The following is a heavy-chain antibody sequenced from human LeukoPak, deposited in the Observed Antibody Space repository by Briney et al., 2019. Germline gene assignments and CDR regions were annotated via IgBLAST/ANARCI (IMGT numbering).Heavy chain of an antibody. D-gene: IGHD3-16*01. CDR1: GFTFSSYE. V-gene: IGHV3-48*03. J-gene: IGHJ3*02. CDR2: ISNSGSII. Sequence: GGSLRLSSAASGFTFSSYEMNWVRQAPGKGLEWVSYISNSGSIIYYADSVKGRFTISRDNAKNSLYLQMNSLRAEDTAVYYCARDPQGAAFDIWGQGTMVTVSS. CDR3: ARDPQGAAFDI.